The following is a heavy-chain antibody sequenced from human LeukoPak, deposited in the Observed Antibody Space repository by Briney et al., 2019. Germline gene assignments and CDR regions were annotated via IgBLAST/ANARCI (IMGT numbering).Heavy chain of an antibody. D-gene: IGHD3-22*01. CDR2: INPNSGGT. Sequence: ASVKVSXKASGYTFTGYYMHWVRQAPGQGLEWMGWINPNSGGTNYAQKFQGRVTMTRDTSIITAYMELSRLRSDDTAVYYCARDTLYYDSSGYYDYWGQGTLVTVSS. CDR1: GYTFTGYY. V-gene: IGHV1-2*02. J-gene: IGHJ4*02. CDR3: ARDTLYYDSSGYYDY.